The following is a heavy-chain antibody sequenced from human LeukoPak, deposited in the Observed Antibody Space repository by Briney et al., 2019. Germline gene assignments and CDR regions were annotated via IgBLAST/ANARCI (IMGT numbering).Heavy chain of an antibody. CDR3: ARTEQLVGLTFDY. V-gene: IGHV4-59*11. CDR2: IYYNGST. J-gene: IGHJ4*02. CDR1: GGSISNHY. Sequence: SETLSLTCTVSGGSISNHYWCWIRQPPGKGLQWTGYIYYNGSTNYNPSLKSRVTISVDTSKNQFSLKLSSVTAADTAVYYCARTEQLVGLTFDYWGQGTLVTVSS. D-gene: IGHD6-13*01.